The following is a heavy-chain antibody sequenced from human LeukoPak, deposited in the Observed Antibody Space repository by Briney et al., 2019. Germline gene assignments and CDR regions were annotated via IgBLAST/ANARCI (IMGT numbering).Heavy chain of an antibody. CDR3: ARITLFGVPAAIRSFDP. CDR1: GGSISSYY. J-gene: IGHJ5*02. V-gene: IGHV4-59*01. Sequence: PSETLSLTCTVSGGSISSYYWSWIRQPPGKGLEWIGYIYYSGSTNYNPSLKSRVTISVDTSKNQFSLKLSSVTAADTAVYYCARITLFGVPAAIRSFDPWGQGTLVTVSS. CDR2: IYYSGST. D-gene: IGHD2-2*01.